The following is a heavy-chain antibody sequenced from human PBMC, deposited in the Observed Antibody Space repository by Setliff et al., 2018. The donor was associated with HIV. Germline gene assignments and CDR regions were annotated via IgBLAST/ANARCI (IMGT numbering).Heavy chain of an antibody. CDR2: IYTSGST. CDR1: GGSISSGSYY. CDR3: ARWGEAADFQH. Sequence: PSETLSLTCTVSGGSISSGSYYWSWIRQPAGKGLEWIGRIYTSGSTNYNPSLKSRVTISVDTSKNQFSLKLSSVTAADTAVYYCARWGEAADFQHWGQGTLVTVS. V-gene: IGHV4-61*02. J-gene: IGHJ1*01. D-gene: IGHD2-15*01.